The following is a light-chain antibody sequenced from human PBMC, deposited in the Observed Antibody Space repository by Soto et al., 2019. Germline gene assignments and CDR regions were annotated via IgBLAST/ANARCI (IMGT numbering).Light chain of an antibody. CDR2: GAS. V-gene: IGKV3-20*01. CDR3: QQYGSLPPVT. Sequence: VLSQSPGTLSLSPGERATLSCRASQSVSSSYLAWYQQKPGQAPRLLIYGASSRATGIPDRFSGSGSGTDFTLTISRLEPEDFAVYYCQQYGSLPPVTFGQGTKVDIK. J-gene: IGKJ1*01. CDR1: QSVSSSY.